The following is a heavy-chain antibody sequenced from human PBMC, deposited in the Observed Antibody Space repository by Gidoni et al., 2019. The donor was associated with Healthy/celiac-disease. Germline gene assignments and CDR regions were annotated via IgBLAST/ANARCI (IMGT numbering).Heavy chain of an antibody. V-gene: IGHV3-30*18. CDR1: GFTFSSYG. CDR2: ISYDGSNK. Sequence: QVQLVESGGGVVQPGRSLRLSCAASGFTFSSYGMHWVRQAPGKGLEWVAVISYDGSNKYYADSVKGRFTISRDNSKNTLYLQMNSLRAEDTAVYYCAKSWGLSSGWLIFDYWGQGTLVTVSS. D-gene: IGHD6-19*01. J-gene: IGHJ4*02. CDR3: AKSWGLSSGWLIFDY.